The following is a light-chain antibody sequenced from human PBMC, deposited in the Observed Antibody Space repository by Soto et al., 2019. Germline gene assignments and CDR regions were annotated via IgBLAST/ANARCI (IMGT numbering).Light chain of an antibody. V-gene: IGKV3-11*01. Sequence: EIVVTQSPATLSLSPGERAALSCRASQSVSNYLAWYQQKPGQAPRLLIYDASNRATGIPARFSGSGSGTDFTLTISSLEPEDFAVYYCQQRSNWPTFGQRTKVDIK. J-gene: IGKJ2*01. CDR3: QQRSNWPT. CDR2: DAS. CDR1: QSVSNY.